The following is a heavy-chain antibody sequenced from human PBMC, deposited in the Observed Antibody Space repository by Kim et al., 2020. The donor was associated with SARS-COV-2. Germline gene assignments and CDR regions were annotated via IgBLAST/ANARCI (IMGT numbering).Heavy chain of an antibody. CDR2: IHYRGST. J-gene: IGHJ4*02. V-gene: IGHV4-59*11. Sequence: SETLSLTCTISDGSISSHYWSWIRQPPGKGLEWFGYIHYRGSTNYNPSLKSRVTISVDTSKNQFSLKLTSVTAADTATYYCARYLPELGAFDYWGQGTLV. CDR3: ARYLPELGAFDY. D-gene: IGHD1-7*01. CDR1: DGSISSHY.